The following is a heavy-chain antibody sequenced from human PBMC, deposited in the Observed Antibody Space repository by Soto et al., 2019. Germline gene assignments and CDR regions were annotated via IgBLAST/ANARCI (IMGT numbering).Heavy chain of an antibody. CDR2: IITILGIA. V-gene: IGHV1-69*02. Sequence: QVQLVQSGAEVKKPGSSVKVSCKASGGTFSSYTISWVRQAPGQGLEWMGRIITILGIANYAQKFQGRVNITADKSTSTAYMELSRLRSEDTAVYYCARSRALAGNYYYYYMDVWGKGTTVTVSS. CDR3: ARSRALAGNYYYYYMDV. CDR1: GGTFSSYT. J-gene: IGHJ6*03. D-gene: IGHD6-19*01.